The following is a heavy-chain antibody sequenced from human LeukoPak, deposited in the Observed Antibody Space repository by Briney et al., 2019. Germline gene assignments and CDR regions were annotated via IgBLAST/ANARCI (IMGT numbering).Heavy chain of an antibody. J-gene: IGHJ6*02. CDR2: IGAGGDT. D-gene: IGHD1-26*01. CDR3: VREIRENAVGLPATRNYYYGLDV. Sequence: GGPLRLSCAASGFIFGHYDMHWVRQSTGQGLEWVSAIGAGGDTYHTDSVKGRFTISRENAKNSLYLQMNSLRAEDTAVYYCVREIRENAVGLPATRNYYYGLDVWGLGTTVTVS. V-gene: IGHV3-13*01. CDR1: GFIFGHYD.